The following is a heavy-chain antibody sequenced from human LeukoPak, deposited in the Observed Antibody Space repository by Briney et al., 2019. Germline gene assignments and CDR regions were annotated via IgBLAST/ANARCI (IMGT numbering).Heavy chain of an antibody. Sequence: GGSLRLSCAASGITFSSYAMSWVRQAPGKGLEWVSTISGSSASIYYADSVKGRFTISRDNSKNTLYLKMNSLRAEDTAVYYCAKIGGIDYGGQGTWVTVPS. CDR3: AKIGGIDY. D-gene: IGHD3-10*01. J-gene: IGHJ4*02. V-gene: IGHV3-23*01. CDR1: GITFSSYA. CDR2: ISGSSASI.